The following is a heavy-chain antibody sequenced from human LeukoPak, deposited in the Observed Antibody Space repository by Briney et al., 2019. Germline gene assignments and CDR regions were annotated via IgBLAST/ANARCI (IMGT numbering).Heavy chain of an antibody. CDR3: AKKNMNTFGGVNGKFYY. J-gene: IGHJ4*02. Sequence: GGSLRLSCAASGFTFSSYGMSWVRQAPGKGLEWVSAISGSGGSTYYADSVKGRFTISRDNSKNTLYLQMNSLRAEDTAVYYCAKKNMNTFGGVNGKFYYWGQGTLVTVSS. V-gene: IGHV3-23*01. CDR2: ISGSGGST. CDR1: GFTFSSYG. D-gene: IGHD3-16*01.